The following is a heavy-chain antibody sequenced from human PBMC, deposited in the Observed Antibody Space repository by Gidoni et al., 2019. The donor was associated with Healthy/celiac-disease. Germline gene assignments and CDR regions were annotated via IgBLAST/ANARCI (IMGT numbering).Heavy chain of an antibody. Sequence: EVQLVESGGGLVQPGGSLRLSCAASGFTLSSYWMSWVRQAPGKGLEWVASIKQDGSEKYYVDSVKGRFTISRDNAKNSLYLQMSSLRAEDTAVYYCARGHLEMMLRGQGTLVTVSS. CDR2: IKQDGSEK. CDR3: ARGHLEMML. J-gene: IGHJ4*02. V-gene: IGHV3-7*03. CDR1: GFTLSSYW. D-gene: IGHD1-1*01.